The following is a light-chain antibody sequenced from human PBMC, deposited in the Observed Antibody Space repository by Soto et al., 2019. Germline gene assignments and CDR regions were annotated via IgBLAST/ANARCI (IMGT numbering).Light chain of an antibody. J-gene: IGKJ2*01. CDR1: QGIRDD. CDR3: PQDDSYPFT. Sequence: AIQMTQSPSSLSASVGDRVTIPCRASQGIRDDLGWYQQKPGQAPKLLIYGVSSLQSGVPSRFSGSGSGRDFTLTISSLQPEDFATYYCPQDDSYPFTFGQGTKVQIK. CDR2: GVS. V-gene: IGKV1-6*01.